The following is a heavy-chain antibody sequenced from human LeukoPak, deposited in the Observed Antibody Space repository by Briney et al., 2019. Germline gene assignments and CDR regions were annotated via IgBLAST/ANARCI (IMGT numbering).Heavy chain of an antibody. Sequence: PSETLSLTCTVSGGSISSYYWSWIRQPLGKGLEWIGYIYYSGSTNYNPSLKSRVTISVDTSKNQFSLKLSSVTAADTAVYYCARRIRYSYGIGFDPWGQGTLVTVSS. V-gene: IGHV4-59*01. CDR3: ARRIRYSYGIGFDP. J-gene: IGHJ5*02. CDR2: IYYSGST. CDR1: GGSISSYY. D-gene: IGHD5-18*01.